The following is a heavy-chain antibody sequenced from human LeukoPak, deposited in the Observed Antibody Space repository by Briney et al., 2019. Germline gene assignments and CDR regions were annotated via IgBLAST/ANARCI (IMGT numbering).Heavy chain of an antibody. CDR3: ARLSGYGLHYYYHMDV. J-gene: IGHJ6*03. Sequence: SETLSLTCNVSGGSISSSSYYWAWIRQPPGKGLEWIGSIYYSGSTYYNPSLKSRVTISVDTSKNQFSLKLSSVTAADTAVYYCARLSGYGLHYYYHMDVWGKGTTVTVSS. V-gene: IGHV4-39*07. D-gene: IGHD5-12*01. CDR2: IYYSGST. CDR1: GGSISSSSYY.